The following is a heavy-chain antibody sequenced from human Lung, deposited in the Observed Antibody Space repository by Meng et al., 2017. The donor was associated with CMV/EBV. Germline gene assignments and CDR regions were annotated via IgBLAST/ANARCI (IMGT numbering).Heavy chain of an antibody. V-gene: IGHV1-18*01. CDR2: ISAYNGNT. CDR1: GYTFTSHG. J-gene: IGHJ4*02. D-gene: IGHD3-22*01. Sequence: ASVKVSCKASGYTFTSHGISWVRQAPGQGLEWMGWISAYNGNTNYAQKLQGRVTMTTDTSTSTAYMELRSLRSDDTAVYYCARNTYYYDSSGYYTDYWGQGKXVTVAS. CDR3: ARNTYYYDSSGYYTDY.